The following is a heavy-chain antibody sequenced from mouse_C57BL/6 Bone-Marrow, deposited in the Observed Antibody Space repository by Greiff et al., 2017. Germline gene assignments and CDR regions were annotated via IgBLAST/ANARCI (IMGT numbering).Heavy chain of an antibody. CDR3: ARRLRRDDAMDY. CDR2: IYPRSGNT. V-gene: IGHV1-81*01. D-gene: IGHD2-4*01. J-gene: IGHJ4*01. CDR1: GYTFTSYG. Sequence: VQLVESGAELARPGASVKLSCKASGYTFTSYGISWVKQRTGQGLEWIGEIYPRSGNTYYNEKFKGKATLTADKSSSTAYMELRSLTSEDSAVYFCARRLRRDDAMDYWGQGTSVTVSS.